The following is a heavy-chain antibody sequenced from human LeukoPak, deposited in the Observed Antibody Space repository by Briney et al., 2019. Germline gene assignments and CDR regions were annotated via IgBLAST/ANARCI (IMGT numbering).Heavy chain of an antibody. CDR2: TYYRSKWYN. V-gene: IGHV6-1*01. CDR1: GDSVSSNSAA. Sequence: SQTLSLTCAISGDSVSSNSAAWNWIRQSPSRGLEWLGRTYYRSKWYNDYAVSVKSRITINPDTSKNQFSLQLNSVTPEDTAVYYCARDSRITGTTRSWFDPWGQGTLVTVSS. D-gene: IGHD1-20*01. CDR3: ARDSRITGTTRSWFDP. J-gene: IGHJ5*02.